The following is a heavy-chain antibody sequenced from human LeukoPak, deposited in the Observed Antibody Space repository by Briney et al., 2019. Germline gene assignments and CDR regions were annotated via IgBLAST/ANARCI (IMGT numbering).Heavy chain of an antibody. V-gene: IGHV4-38-2*02. CDR2: IYHSGST. J-gene: IGHJ4*02. CDR3: VRWAVAGENYFDY. Sequence: SETLSLTCTVSGYSISSGYYWGWIRQPPGKGLEWIGSIYHSGSTYYNPSLKSRVTISVDTSKNQFSLKLSSVTAADTAVYYCVRWAVAGENYFDYWGQGTLVTVSS. D-gene: IGHD6-19*01. CDR1: GYSISSGYY.